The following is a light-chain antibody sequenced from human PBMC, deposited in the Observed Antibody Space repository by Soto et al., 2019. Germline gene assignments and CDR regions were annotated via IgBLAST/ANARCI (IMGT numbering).Light chain of an antibody. CDR1: SSDVGAYNY. Sequence: QSALTQPASVSGSPGQSITISCTGTSSDVGAYNYVSWYQHHPGKAPKLMIYEVSNRPSGVSNRFSGSKSGNTASLTISGLQDEDEADYYCSSDTTTYVFGAGTKVTVL. J-gene: IGLJ1*01. V-gene: IGLV2-14*01. CDR2: EVS. CDR3: SSDTTTYV.